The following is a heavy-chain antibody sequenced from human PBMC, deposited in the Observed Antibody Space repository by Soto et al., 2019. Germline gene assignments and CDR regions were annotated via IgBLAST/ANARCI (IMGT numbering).Heavy chain of an antibody. Sequence: QVQLVQSAAEVKKPGASVKVSCKASGYTFIRYGITWVRQAPGQGLEWMGWISPYNDYTIYAQKVQGRVTMTTDTAPXTXCXXLRSLKSDDTAVYYCARGGYYDNTWGKLSHYGLDVWGQGTSVTVSS. J-gene: IGHJ6*02. CDR1: GYTFIRYG. CDR2: ISPYNDYT. D-gene: IGHD3-16*01. V-gene: IGHV1-18*01. CDR3: ARGGYYDNTWGKLSHYGLDV.